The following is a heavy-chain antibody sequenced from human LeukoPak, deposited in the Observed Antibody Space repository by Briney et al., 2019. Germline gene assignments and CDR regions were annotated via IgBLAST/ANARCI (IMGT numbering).Heavy chain of an antibody. CDR2: VYHSGIT. J-gene: IGHJ4*02. D-gene: IGHD3-9*01. Sequence: SETLSLTCSVSNYSITNTYYWGWIRQPPGKGLEWIGNVYHSGITSYNPSLKSRVTISVDTSKNQFSLKLSSVTAADTAVYYCARTAELTYYDILTGYYCYFDYWGQGTLVTVSP. CDR3: ARTAELTYYDILTGYYCYFDY. CDR1: NYSITNTYY. V-gene: IGHV4-38-2*01.